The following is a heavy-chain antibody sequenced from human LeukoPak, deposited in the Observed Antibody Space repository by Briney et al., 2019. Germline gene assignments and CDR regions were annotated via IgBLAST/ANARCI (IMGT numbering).Heavy chain of an antibody. D-gene: IGHD3-22*01. CDR2: LYSGGST. V-gene: IGHV3-66*01. CDR1: GFTVSNNY. J-gene: IGHJ4*02. Sequence: GGSLRLSCAASGFTVSNNYMSWVRQAPGKGLEWVSVLYSGGSTYYADSVKGRFTISRDNSKNTLYLQMNSLRAEDTAVYYCARDPDSSGYYDYWGQGTLVTVSS. CDR3: ARDPDSSGYYDY.